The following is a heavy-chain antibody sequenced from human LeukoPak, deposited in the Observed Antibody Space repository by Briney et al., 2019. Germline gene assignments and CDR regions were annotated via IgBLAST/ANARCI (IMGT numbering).Heavy chain of an antibody. J-gene: IGHJ4*02. Sequence: SQTLSLTCAVSGGSISSGGYSWSWIRQPPGKGLEWIGYIYHSGSTNYNPSLKSRVTISVDTSKNQFSLKLSSVTAADTAVYYCARVLRGSSWWEVDYWGQGTLVTVSS. V-gene: IGHV4-30-2*01. CDR3: ARVLRGSSWWEVDY. D-gene: IGHD6-13*01. CDR2: IYHSGST. CDR1: GGSISSGGYS.